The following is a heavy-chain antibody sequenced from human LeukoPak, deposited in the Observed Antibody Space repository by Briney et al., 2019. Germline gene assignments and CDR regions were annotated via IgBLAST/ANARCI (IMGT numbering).Heavy chain of an antibody. CDR3: AKGTLTTVVTYFDY. J-gene: IGHJ4*02. V-gene: IGHV3-9*03. D-gene: IGHD4-23*01. CDR2: ISWNSGSI. Sequence: PPGGSLRLSCEASGFTFSTYAMIWVRQAPGKGLEWVSGISWNSGSIGYADSVKGRFTISRDNAKNSLYLQMNSLRAEDMALYYCAKGTLTTVVTYFDYWGQGTLVTVSS. CDR1: GFTFSTYA.